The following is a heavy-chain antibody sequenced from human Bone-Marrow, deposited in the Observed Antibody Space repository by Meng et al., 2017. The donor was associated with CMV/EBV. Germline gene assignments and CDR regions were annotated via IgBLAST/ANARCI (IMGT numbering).Heavy chain of an antibody. D-gene: IGHD3-3*01. Sequence: GESLKISCAASGFIFSSYSMNWVRQAPGKGLEWVSSISSSSSYIYYADSVKGRFTISRDNAKNSLYLQMNSLRAEDTAVYYCARGSGNFDYWGQGTLITVSS. CDR3: ARGSGNFDY. V-gene: IGHV3-21*01. J-gene: IGHJ4*02. CDR2: ISSSSSYI. CDR1: GFIFSSYS.